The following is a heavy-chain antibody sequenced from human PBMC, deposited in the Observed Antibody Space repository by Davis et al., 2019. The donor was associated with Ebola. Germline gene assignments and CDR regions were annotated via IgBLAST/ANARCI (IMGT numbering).Heavy chain of an antibody. CDR1: GGSISSSNW. CDR2: IYHSGST. V-gene: IGHV4-4*02. Sequence: PSETLSLTCAVSGGSISSSNWWSWVRQPPGKGLEWIGEIYHSGSTNYNPSLKSRVTISVDKSKNQFSLKLSSVTAADTAVYYCARVLGPNYYYYGMDVWGQGTTVTVSS. D-gene: IGHD1-26*01. CDR3: ARVLGPNYYYYGMDV. J-gene: IGHJ6*02.